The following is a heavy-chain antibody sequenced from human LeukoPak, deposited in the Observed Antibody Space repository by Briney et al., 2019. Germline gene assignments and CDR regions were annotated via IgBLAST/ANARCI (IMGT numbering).Heavy chain of an antibody. CDR1: GFTVSSNY. J-gene: IGHJ6*02. Sequence: GGSLRLSCAASGFTVSSNYMSWVRQAPGKGLEWVSAIYSGDSTYYADSVKGRFTISRDNSKNTLYLQMNTLRAEDTAVYYCARLGQGLPPSYYFGMDVWGQGTTVTV. CDR2: IYSGDST. V-gene: IGHV3-66*01. D-gene: IGHD6-19*01. CDR3: ARLGQGLPPSYYFGMDV.